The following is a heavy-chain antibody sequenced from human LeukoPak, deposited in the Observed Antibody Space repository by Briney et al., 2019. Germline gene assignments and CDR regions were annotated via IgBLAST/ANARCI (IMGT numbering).Heavy chain of an antibody. J-gene: IGHJ4*02. D-gene: IGHD5-18*01. CDR2: INWNGGST. CDR1: GFTFDDYG. V-gene: IGHV3-20*04. Sequence: GGSLRLSCAASGFTFDDYGMSWVRQAPGKGLEWVSGINWNGGSTGYADSVKGRFTISRDNAKNSLYLQMNSLRAEDTAFYYCARVPKIYYSYAFDYWGQGTLVTVSS. CDR3: ARVPKIYYSYAFDY.